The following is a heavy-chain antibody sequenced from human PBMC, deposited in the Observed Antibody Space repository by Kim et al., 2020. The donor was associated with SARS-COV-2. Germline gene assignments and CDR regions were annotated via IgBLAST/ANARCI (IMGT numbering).Heavy chain of an antibody. V-gene: IGHV4-34*01. CDR3: ARGYGGRPHKYYFDY. J-gene: IGHJ4*02. D-gene: IGHD4-17*01. Sequence: SETLSLTCAVYGGSFSGYYWSWIRQPPGKGLEWIGEINHSGSTNYNPSLKSRVTISVDTSKNQFSLKLSSVTAADTAVYYCARGYGGRPHKYYFDYWGQGTLVTVSS. CDR1: GGSFSGYY. CDR2: INHSGST.